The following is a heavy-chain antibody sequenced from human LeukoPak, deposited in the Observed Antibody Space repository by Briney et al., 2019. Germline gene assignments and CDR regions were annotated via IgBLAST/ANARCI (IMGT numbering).Heavy chain of an antibody. Sequence: GGSLRLSCAASGFTFSSSSMNWVRQAPGKGLEWVSVITGSGRTFYAASVEGRFTISRDNSKNTLSLQLDSLTADDTAIYYCAKGKRVGSPYYFDSWGQGTLVTVSS. CDR1: GFTFSSSS. D-gene: IGHD6-6*01. CDR3: AKGKRVGSPYYFDS. V-gene: IGHV3-23*01. CDR2: ITGSGRT. J-gene: IGHJ4*02.